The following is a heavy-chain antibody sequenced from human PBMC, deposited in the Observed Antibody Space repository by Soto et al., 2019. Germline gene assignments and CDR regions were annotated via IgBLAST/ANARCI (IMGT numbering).Heavy chain of an antibody. J-gene: IGHJ6*02. Sequence: GGSLRLSCAASGFSVSDYAISWVRQAPGKGLEWVSSISGSGDGTYYGDSVKGRFTLSRDTSQKTLYLQMNNLRGEDTAVYFCTKSRRSVLMVYGFGGMDVWGRGTTVTV. V-gene: IGHV3-23*01. CDR1: GFSVSDYA. CDR3: TKSRRSVLMVYGFGGMDV. CDR2: ISGSGDGT. D-gene: IGHD2-8*01.